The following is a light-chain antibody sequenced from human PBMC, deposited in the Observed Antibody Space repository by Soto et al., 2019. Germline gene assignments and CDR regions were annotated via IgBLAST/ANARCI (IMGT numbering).Light chain of an antibody. Sequence: EIVLTQSPGTLSLSPGERATLSCRASQSVSSSYLAWYQHRPGQAPRLLIFGASSRATGIPDRVSGTGSGTDFTLTISRLEPEDFAVYYCQQYGNSPWTFGQGTKVDI. CDR3: QQYGNSPWT. J-gene: IGKJ1*01. CDR2: GAS. CDR1: QSVSSSY. V-gene: IGKV3-20*01.